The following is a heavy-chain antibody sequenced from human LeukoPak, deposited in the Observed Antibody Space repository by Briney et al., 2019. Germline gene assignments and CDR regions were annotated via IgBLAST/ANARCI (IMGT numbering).Heavy chain of an antibody. J-gene: IGHJ4*02. V-gene: IGHV4-34*01. D-gene: IGHD5-12*01. CDR2: INHSGST. CDR3: ARIRNSGYVFDY. Sequence: SETLSLTCAVYGGSFSGYYWSWIRQPPGKGLEWIGEINHSGSTNYNPSLKSRVTISVDTSKNQFSLKLSSVTAADTAVYYCARIRNSGYVFDYWGQGTLVTVCS. CDR1: GGSFSGYY.